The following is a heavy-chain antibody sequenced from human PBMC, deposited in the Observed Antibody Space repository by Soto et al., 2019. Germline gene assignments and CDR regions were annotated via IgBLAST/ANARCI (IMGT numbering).Heavy chain of an antibody. CDR2: MNPYSGNR. D-gene: IGHD5-12*01. CDR3: ATGGFYSVYRVDAFDT. V-gene: IGHV1-8*01. J-gene: IGHJ3*02. Sequence: QVQLVHSGADVKKPGASGGVSCQAAGSRFTTYYINWVRQAPGQGLEWMGWMNPYSGNRGYAQKFQGRVTMTWNTYTTTAYLELSSLSAEDTAVYYCATGGFYSVYRVDAFDTWGQGTMVTVSS. CDR1: GSRFTTYY.